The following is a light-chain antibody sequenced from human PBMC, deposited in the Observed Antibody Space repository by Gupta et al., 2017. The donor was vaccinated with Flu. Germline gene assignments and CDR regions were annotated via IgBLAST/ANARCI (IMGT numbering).Light chain of an antibody. Sequence: DILMTQSPSSLSASVGDRVTITCRASQSISSDLNWYQQKPGKAPKLLIYAASSLQSGVPSRFSGSGSGTDFTLTISSLQPEDFATYYCQQSYSTPRTFGPGTKVDIK. CDR3: QQSYSTPRT. V-gene: IGKV1-39*01. CDR1: QSISSD. J-gene: IGKJ3*01. CDR2: AAS.